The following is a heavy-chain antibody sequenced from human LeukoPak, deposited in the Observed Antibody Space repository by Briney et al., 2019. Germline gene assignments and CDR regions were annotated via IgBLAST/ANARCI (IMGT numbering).Heavy chain of an antibody. CDR2: INPSGGST. V-gene: IGHV1-46*04. CDR1: GYTFTSYY. Sequence: ASVNVSCKASGYTFTSYYMHWVRQAPSQGLEWLGIINPSGGSTSYAQKPQGRVTMSRDTSTSTVYMELSSLRSEDTAVYYCARDGSYGMDVWGQGSTVTVSS. CDR3: ARDGSYGMDV. D-gene: IGHD3-10*01. J-gene: IGHJ6*02.